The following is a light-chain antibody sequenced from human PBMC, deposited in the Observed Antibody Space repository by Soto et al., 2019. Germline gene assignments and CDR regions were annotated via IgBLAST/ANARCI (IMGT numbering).Light chain of an antibody. J-gene: IGKJ3*01. Sequence: DIRMTQSPSTLSASVGDRVTITCRASQSISRSLAWYQQKPGKAASLLIYDASGLEGGVPSRFSGSGFGTDFNPPITNLQPPNFATYYCQQYSDFLISFGPGTTVHFK. CDR1: QSISRS. CDR2: DAS. CDR3: QQYSDFLIS. V-gene: IGKV1-5*01.